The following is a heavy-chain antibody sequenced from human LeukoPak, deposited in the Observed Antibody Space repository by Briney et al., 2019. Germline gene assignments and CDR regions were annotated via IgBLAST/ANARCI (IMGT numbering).Heavy chain of an antibody. CDR1: GGSISSYY. CDR2: IYYSGST. Sequence: SETLSLTCTVSGGSISSYYWSWIRQPPGKGLEWIGYIYYSGSTNYNPSLKSRVTISVDTSKNQFSLKLTSVTAADTVVYYCASLRGFSYGFDYWGQGTLVTVSS. V-gene: IGHV4-59*01. CDR3: ASLRGFSYGFDY. J-gene: IGHJ4*02. D-gene: IGHD5-18*01.